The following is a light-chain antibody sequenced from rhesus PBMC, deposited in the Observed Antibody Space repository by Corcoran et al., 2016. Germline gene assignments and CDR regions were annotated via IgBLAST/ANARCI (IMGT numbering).Light chain of an antibody. CDR1: QGISSY. CDR2: YAN. J-gene: IGKJ4*01. Sequence: DIQMSQSPSSLSASVGDRVTITCRASQGISSYLNWYQQKPGKAPKLLIYYANSLASGVPSRFSGSGSGTECTPTISSRQPEDFATYYCQQGNSNPPTFGGGTKVELK. V-gene: IGKV1-32*02. CDR3: QQGNSNPPT.